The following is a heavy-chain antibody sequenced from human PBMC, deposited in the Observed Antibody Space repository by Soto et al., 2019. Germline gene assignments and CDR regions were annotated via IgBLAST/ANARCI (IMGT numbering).Heavy chain of an antibody. Sequence: SETLSLTCAVYGGSFSGYYWIWIRQPPGKGLEWIGEINHVGSTNCNPSLKSRVTLSVDTSTNHFSLNMTSVTAADTAVYYCAREMSSWYVEFDYWGQGTLVTVSS. V-gene: IGHV4-34*01. CDR1: GGSFSGYY. CDR3: AREMSSWYVEFDY. CDR2: INHVGST. J-gene: IGHJ4*02. D-gene: IGHD6-13*01.